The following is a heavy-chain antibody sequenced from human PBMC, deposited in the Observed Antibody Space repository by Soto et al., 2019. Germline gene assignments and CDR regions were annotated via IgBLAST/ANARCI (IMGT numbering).Heavy chain of an antibody. J-gene: IGHJ4*02. V-gene: IGHV4-39*01. CDR3: LSGSYGGYDEVSDY. D-gene: IGHD3-10*01. CDR2: IYYSGST. Sequence: SETLSLTCTVSGGSISSSSYYWGWIRQPPGKGLEWIGSIYYSGSTYYNPSLKSRVTISVDTSKNQFSLKLSSVTAADTAVYYCLSGSYGGYDEVSDYWGQGTLVTVSS. CDR1: GGSISSSSYY.